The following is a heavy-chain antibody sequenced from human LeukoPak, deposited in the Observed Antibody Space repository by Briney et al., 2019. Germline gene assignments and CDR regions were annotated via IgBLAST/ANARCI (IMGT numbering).Heavy chain of an antibody. CDR1: GFTVSSNY. CDR3: AREMTTVVGKNFDY. V-gene: IGHV3-30-3*01. CDR2: ISYDGNNI. J-gene: IGHJ4*02. D-gene: IGHD4-23*01. Sequence: GGSLRLSCTVSGFTVSSNYMSWVRQAPGKGLEWVALISYDGNNIFYADSVKGRFTISRDNSKNTLYLQMNSLRVEDTALYYCAREMTTVVGKNFDYWGQGTLVTVSS.